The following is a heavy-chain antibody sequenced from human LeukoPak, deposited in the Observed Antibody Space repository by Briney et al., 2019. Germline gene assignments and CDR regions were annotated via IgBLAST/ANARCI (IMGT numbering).Heavy chain of an antibody. J-gene: IGHJ4*02. Sequence: SETLSLTCSVFGDSFNEYYWNWVRQPPGKGLQWIGYIYHNGNSNYNPSLKGRLTISLDTAKNHFSLKLTSVTAADTAVYYCARDGGLQSHFDYWGQGALVTVSS. D-gene: IGHD5-24*01. CDR3: ARDGGLQSHFDY. CDR1: GDSFNEYY. CDR2: IYHNGNS. V-gene: IGHV4-59*01.